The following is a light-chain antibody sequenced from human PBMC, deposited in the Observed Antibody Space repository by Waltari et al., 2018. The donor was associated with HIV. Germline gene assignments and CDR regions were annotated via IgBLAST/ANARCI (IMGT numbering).Light chain of an antibody. Sequence: QSALTPPPPGSGSPGQSVTISCTGTSHDGGGYNHVPLYQQHPGKAPKLIIYEVTRRPSGVPDRFSASKSGNTASLTVSGLQPEDEADYYCNSFAGIKNFVVFGGGTKLTVL. CDR1: SHDGGGYNH. J-gene: IGLJ2*01. V-gene: IGLV2-8*01. CDR2: EVT. CDR3: NSFAGIKNFVV.